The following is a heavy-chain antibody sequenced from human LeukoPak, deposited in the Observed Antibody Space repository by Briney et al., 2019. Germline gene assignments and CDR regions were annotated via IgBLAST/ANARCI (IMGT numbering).Heavy chain of an antibody. Sequence: PGGSLRLSCAASGFTVSTNYMNWVRQAPGKGLVWVSVIYSGGSTYYADSVKGRFTISRDNSKNTLYLQMNTLKAEDTAVYYCARTHLLPVGMDVWGQGTTVTVSS. CDR3: ARTHLLPVGMDV. CDR1: GFTVSTNY. V-gene: IGHV3-66*01. CDR2: IYSGGST. J-gene: IGHJ6*02. D-gene: IGHD2-2*01.